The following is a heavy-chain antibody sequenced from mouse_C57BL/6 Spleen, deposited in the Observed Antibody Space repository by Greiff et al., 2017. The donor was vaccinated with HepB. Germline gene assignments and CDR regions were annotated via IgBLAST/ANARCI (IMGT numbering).Heavy chain of an antibody. CDR2: IYPRSGNT. CDR3: ARQDDHWYFDV. V-gene: IGHV1-81*01. J-gene: IGHJ1*03. Sequence: VQLQQSGAELARPGASVKLSCKASGYTFTSYGISWVKQRTGQGLEWIGEIYPRSGNTYYNEKFKGKATLTADKSSSTAYMELRSLTSEDTAVYFCARQDDHWYFDVWGTGTTVTVSS. D-gene: IGHD2-3*01. CDR1: GYTFTSYG.